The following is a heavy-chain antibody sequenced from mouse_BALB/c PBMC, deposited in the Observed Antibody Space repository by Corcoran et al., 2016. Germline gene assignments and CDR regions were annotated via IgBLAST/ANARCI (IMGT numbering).Heavy chain of an antibody. V-gene: IGHV1-9*01. J-gene: IGHJ3*01. Sequence: QVQLQQSGAERVKPGASVKISCTATGSTFSSYWIEWVKQRPGHGLEWIGEILPGSGSTDYNEKFKGKATLTADTSSNTAYMQLSSLTSEDSDVYYCAGSDTTARFAYWGQGTLVTVSA. D-gene: IGHD1-2*01. CDR1: GSTFSSYW. CDR2: ILPGSGST. CDR3: AGSDTTARFAY.